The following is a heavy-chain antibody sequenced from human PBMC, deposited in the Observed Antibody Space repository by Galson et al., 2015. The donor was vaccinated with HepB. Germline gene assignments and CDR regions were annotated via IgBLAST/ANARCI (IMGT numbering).Heavy chain of an antibody. CDR2: INSDGSST. V-gene: IGHV3-74*01. CDR1: GFTFSSYW. Sequence: SLRLSCAASGFTFSSYWMHWVRQAPGKGLVWVSRINSDGSSTSYADSVKGRFTISRDNAKNTLYLQMNSLRAEDTAVYYCARVGLVPGDFHYFDYWGQGTLVTVSS. D-gene: IGHD2-2*01. J-gene: IGHJ4*02. CDR3: ARVGLVPGDFHYFDY.